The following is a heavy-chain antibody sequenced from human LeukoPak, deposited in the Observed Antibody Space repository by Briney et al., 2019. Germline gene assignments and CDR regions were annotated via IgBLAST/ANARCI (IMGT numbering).Heavy chain of an antibody. V-gene: IGHV3-7*01. CDR3: ARYDRNYDILTGYYNGAFDI. CDR1: GFTFSSYW. D-gene: IGHD3-9*01. CDR2: IKQDGSEK. Sequence: GSLRLSCAASGFTFSSYWMSWVRQAPGKGLEWVANIKQDGSEKYYVDSVKGRFTISRDNAKNSLYLQMNSLRAEDTAVYYCARYDRNYDILTGYYNGAFDIWGQGTMVTVSS. J-gene: IGHJ3*02.